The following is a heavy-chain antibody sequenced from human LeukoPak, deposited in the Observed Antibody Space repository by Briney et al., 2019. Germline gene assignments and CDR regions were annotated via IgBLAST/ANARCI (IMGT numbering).Heavy chain of an antibody. D-gene: IGHD3-10*01. V-gene: IGHV1-8*01. CDR1: GYTFTSYD. CDR2: MNPNSGNT. J-gene: IGHJ5*02. CDR3: ARKPPLMVWGRKGQNWFDP. Sequence: ASVKVSCKASGYTFTSYDINWVRQATGQGLEWMGWMNPNSGNTGYAQKFQGRVTMTRNTSISTAYMELSSLRSEDTAVYYCARKPPLMVWGRKGQNWFDPWGQGTLVTVSS.